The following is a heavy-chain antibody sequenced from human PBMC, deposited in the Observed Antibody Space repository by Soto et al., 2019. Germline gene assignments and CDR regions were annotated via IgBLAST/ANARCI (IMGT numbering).Heavy chain of an antibody. CDR2: IYYSGST. D-gene: IGHD3-10*01. V-gene: IGHV4-39*01. J-gene: IGHJ6*02. CDR1: GGSISSSSYY. Sequence: QLQLQESGPGLVKPSETLSLTCTVSGGSISSSSYYWGWIRQPPGKGLEWIGSIYYSGSTYYNPSLKSRVIISVDTSKNQVSLKLSSVTAADTAVYYCASMGYYGSGSYYTAWYYYGMDVWGQGTTVTVSS. CDR3: ASMGYYGSGSYYTAWYYYGMDV.